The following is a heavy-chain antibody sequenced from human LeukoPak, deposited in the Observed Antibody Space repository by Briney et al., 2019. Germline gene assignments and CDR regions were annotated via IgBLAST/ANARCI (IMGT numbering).Heavy chain of an antibody. CDR2: INHSGSN. D-gene: IGHD3-22*01. CDR3: ARGHNLRGYYDRSDYSLAKRSNKRFDP. CDR1: GGSFSGYY. Sequence: SETLSLTCAVYGGSFSGYYWSWIRQPPGKGLEWIGEINHSGSNNYNPSLKSRVNISVDTCKNQFSLKLSSVTAADTAVYYCARGHNLRGYYDRSDYSLAKRSNKRFDPWGQGTLVTVPS. V-gene: IGHV4-34*01. J-gene: IGHJ5*02.